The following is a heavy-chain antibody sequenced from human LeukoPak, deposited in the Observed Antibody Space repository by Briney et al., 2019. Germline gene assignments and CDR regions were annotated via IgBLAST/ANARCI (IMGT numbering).Heavy chain of an antibody. CDR2: ISTGGRTI. V-gene: IGHV3-48*03. CDR3: ARGPPDYGSGSYFDY. D-gene: IGHD3-10*01. Sequence: PGGSLRLSCSASGFTFSSYEMNWVRQAPGKGLQWVAFISTGGRTIYYADSPKGRFTISRDNAKNSLDLQMFSLRADDTAVYYCARGPPDYGSGSYFDYWGQGTLVTVSA. J-gene: IGHJ4*02. CDR1: GFTFSSYE.